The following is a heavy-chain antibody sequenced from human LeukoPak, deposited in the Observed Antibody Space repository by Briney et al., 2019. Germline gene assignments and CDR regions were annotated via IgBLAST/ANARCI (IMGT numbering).Heavy chain of an antibody. CDR2: IYYSGST. CDR1: GVSISSSSYY. CDR3: ARFNLYGSGPLASHFDY. V-gene: IGHV4-39*07. J-gene: IGHJ4*02. D-gene: IGHD3-10*01. Sequence: SETLSLTCSVSGVSISSSSYYWGWIRQPPGKGLEWIGSIYYSGSTYYNPSLKSRVTISVDTSKNQFSLKLTSVTAADSAVYYCARFNLYGSGPLASHFDYWGQGTLVTVSS.